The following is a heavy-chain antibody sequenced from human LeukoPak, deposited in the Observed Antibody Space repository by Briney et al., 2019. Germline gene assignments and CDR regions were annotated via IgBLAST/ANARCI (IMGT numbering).Heavy chain of an antibody. CDR2: ISSGGDST. CDR1: GFTFSNAW. J-gene: IGHJ6*02. Sequence: PGESLRLSCAASGFTFSNAWMSWVRQAPGKGLEYISAISSGGDSTYYADAVKGRFIISRDNSKKTLYLQMGSLRHEDSAVYYCARGGSPFGYYFSMDVWGQGTTVTVSS. CDR3: ARGGSPFGYYFSMDV. V-gene: IGHV3-64*02. D-gene: IGHD1-26*01.